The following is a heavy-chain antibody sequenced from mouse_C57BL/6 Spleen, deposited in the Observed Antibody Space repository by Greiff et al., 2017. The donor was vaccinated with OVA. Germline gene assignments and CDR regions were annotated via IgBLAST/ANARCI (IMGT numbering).Heavy chain of an antibody. V-gene: IGHV1-74*01. D-gene: IGHD2-3*01. J-gene: IGHJ4*01. Sequence: VQLQQPGAELVKPGASVKVSCKASGYTFTSYWMHWVKQRPGQGLEWIGRIHPSDSDTNYNQKIKGKATLTVDKSSSTAYMQLSSLTSEDAAVYYCAIERDDGYYAMDYWGQGTSVTVSS. CDR3: AIERDDGYYAMDY. CDR2: IHPSDSDT. CDR1: GYTFTSYW.